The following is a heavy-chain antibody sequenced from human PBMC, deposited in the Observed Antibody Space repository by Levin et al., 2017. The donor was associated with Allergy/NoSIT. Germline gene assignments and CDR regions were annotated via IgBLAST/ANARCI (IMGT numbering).Heavy chain of an antibody. J-gene: IGHJ6*03. Sequence: SQTLSLTCRVSGDSISRGFYYWSWIRQPAGEGLEWIGRIYVTGSTTYSPSLKSRVTISLDRSKDQVLLKINSVTAADTAVDYCARDLEGFSGYRPYCYTDVWGKGTTFTVSS. CDR3: ARDLEGFSGYRPYCYTDV. CDR1: GDSISRGFYY. V-gene: IGHV4-61*02. D-gene: IGHD5-12*01. CDR2: IYVTGST.